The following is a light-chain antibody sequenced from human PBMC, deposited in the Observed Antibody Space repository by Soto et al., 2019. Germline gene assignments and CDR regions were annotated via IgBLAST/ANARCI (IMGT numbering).Light chain of an antibody. V-gene: IGLV2-11*01. J-gene: IGLJ3*02. Sequence: QSALTQPRSVSESPGQSVTISCTGTNSDVGGYNYVSWYQQHPGKAPKLMIHDVSQRPSGVPDRFSGSKSGNTASLTISGLQAEDEADYYCCSYAGSYKWVFGGGTKVTVL. CDR1: NSDVGGYNY. CDR3: CSYAGSYKWV. CDR2: DVS.